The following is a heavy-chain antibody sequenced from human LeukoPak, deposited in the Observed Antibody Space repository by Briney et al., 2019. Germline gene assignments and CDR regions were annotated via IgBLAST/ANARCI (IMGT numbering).Heavy chain of an antibody. D-gene: IGHD1-1*01. CDR2: ISSSGDNR. J-gene: IGHJ4*02. V-gene: IGHV3-23*01. Sequence: GGSLRLSCAASGFTFSRCPMSWVRQAPGKGLEWVSAISSSGDNRHDADSVKDRFTISRDNSKNTLYLQMTSLRADDTAVYYCARAQDDTRNDLVDRSWDHWGQGTLVTVSS. CDR3: ARAQDDTRNDLVDRSWDH. CDR1: GFTFSRCP.